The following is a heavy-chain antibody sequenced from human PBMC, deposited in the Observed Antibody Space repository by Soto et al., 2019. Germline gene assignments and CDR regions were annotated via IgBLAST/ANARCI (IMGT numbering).Heavy chain of an antibody. CDR2: INPSGGST. V-gene: IGHV1-46*03. CDR3: ARDGVPTVGLEYYYYYDMDV. D-gene: IGHD4-17*01. J-gene: IGHJ6*03. CDR1: GYTFTSYY. Sequence: ASVKVSCKASGYTFTSYYMHWVRQAPGQGLERMGIINPSGGSTSYAQKFQGRVTMTRDTSTSTVYMELSSLRSEDTAVYYCARDGVPTVGLEYYYYYDMDVWGKGTTVTVTS.